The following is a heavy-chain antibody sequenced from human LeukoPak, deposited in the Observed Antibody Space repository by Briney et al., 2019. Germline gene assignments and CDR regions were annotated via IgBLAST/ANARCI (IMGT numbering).Heavy chain of an antibody. CDR2: ISSSSSYI. CDR3: ARSRARNTMRRDAFDI. Sequence: GGSLRLPCAASGFTFSSYSMNWVRQAPGKGLEWVSSISSSSSYIYYADSVKGRFTISRDNAKNSLYLQMNSLRAEDTAVYYCARSRARNTMRRDAFDIWGQGTMVTVSS. D-gene: IGHD6-6*01. J-gene: IGHJ3*02. CDR1: GFTFSSYS. V-gene: IGHV3-21*01.